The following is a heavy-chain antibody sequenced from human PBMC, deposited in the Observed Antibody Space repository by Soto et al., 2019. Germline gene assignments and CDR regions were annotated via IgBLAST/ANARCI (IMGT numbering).Heavy chain of an antibody. J-gene: IGHJ4*02. CDR3: ATSQKGYNWNYFDH. CDR2: IYHTGKT. Sequence: SETLSLTCTVSGDAIYIGGYYWTWIRQHPGKGLEWIGYIYHTGKTYYNPSLESRVSVSVDTSKNQFSLKVSGVSAADTAVYYCATSQKGYNWNYFDHWGQGALVTVSS. V-gene: IGHV4-30-4*08. D-gene: IGHD1-20*01. CDR1: GDAIYIGGYY.